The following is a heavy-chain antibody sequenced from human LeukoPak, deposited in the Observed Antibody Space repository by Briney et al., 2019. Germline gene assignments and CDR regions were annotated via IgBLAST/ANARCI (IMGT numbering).Heavy chain of an antibody. V-gene: IGHV4-59*08. CDR3: ARQSWIQLWSTPSYYFDY. CDR1: GGSISSYY. J-gene: IGHJ4*02. CDR2: IYYSGST. Sequence: SETLSLTCTVSGGSISSYYWSWIRQPPGKGLEWIGYIYYSGSTNYNPSLKSRVTISVDTSKNQFSLKLSSVTAADTAVYYCARQSWIQLWSTPSYYFDYWGQGTLVIVS. D-gene: IGHD5-18*01.